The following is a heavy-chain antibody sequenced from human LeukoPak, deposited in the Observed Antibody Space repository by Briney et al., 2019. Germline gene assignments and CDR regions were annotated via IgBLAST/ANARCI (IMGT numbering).Heavy chain of an antibody. CDR3: TTDPAGGYCTNGVCYRANFDY. CDR2: IRSKANSYAT. V-gene: IGHV3-73*01. Sequence: PGGSLRLSCAASGFTFSGSAMHWVRQASGKGLEWVGRIRSKANSYATAYAASVKGRFTISRDDSKNTLYLQMNSLKAEDTAVYYCTTDPAGGYCTNGVCYRANFDYWGQGTLVTVSS. J-gene: IGHJ4*02. D-gene: IGHD2-8*01. CDR1: GFTFSGSA.